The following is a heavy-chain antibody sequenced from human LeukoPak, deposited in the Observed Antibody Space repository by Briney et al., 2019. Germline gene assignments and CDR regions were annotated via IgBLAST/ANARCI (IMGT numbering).Heavy chain of an antibody. D-gene: IGHD5-18*01. J-gene: IGHJ4*02. V-gene: IGHV1-46*01. CDR2: INPSGGST. Sequence: ASVKVSCKASGYTFTSYYMHWVRQAPGQGLEWMGIINPSGGSTSYAQKFQGRVTMTRDMSTSTVYMELSSLRSEDTAVYYCARMGVDTAMAPQGMGYWGQGTLVTVSS. CDR3: ARMGVDTAMAPQGMGY. CDR1: GYTFTSYY.